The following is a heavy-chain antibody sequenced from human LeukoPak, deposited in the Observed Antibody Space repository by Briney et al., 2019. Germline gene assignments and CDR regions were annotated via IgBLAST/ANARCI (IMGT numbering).Heavy chain of an antibody. J-gene: IGHJ6*02. Sequence: SETLSLTCTVSGDSMSSYYWRWIRQPPGKGLEWIGHIYYSGSTDYNPSLKSRLTISVDTSKNQFSLQLSSVTSAGKAVYFCARQNSGARLNVWGQGTTVTVSS. V-gene: IGHV4-59*08. CDR3: ARQNSGARLNV. CDR2: IYYSGST. CDR1: GDSMSSYY. D-gene: IGHD6-25*01.